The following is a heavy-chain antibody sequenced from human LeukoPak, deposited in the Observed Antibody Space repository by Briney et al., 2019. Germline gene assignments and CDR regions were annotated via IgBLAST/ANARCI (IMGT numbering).Heavy chain of an antibody. J-gene: IGHJ5*02. CDR3: ARSRAFNSGAFDP. CDR1: GASVSSASY. CDR2: IYNGVNT. D-gene: IGHD1-26*01. V-gene: IGHV4-61*01. Sequence: SETLSLTCTVSGASVSSASYWTWIRQPPGKGVEWIAHIYNGVNTNHNPSLKSRVTISVDTSKNQFSLRLNSVTAADTAVYYCARSRAFNSGAFDPWGQGSLVTVSS.